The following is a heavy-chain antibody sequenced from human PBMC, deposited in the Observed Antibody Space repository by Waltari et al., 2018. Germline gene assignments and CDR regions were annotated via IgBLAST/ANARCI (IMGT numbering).Heavy chain of an antibody. CDR1: GFPFSTYT. V-gene: IGHV3-23*01. CDR2: MTASGLM. CDR3: AKDEGARLAPTFGMDA. Sequence: EMHLLESGGALVQPGGSLRLSCAASGFPFSTYTMTWVRQDQGQGLECVAVMTASGLMDYGDSVKGRFIISRDNSKNTLYLEMYRLRVEDTARYYCAKDEGARLAPTFGMDAWGQGTTVIVSS. J-gene: IGHJ6*02. D-gene: IGHD3-3*01.